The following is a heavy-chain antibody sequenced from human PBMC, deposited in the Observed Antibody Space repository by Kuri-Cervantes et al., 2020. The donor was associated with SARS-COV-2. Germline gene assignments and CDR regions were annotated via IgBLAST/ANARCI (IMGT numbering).Heavy chain of an antibody. D-gene: IGHD6-6*01. CDR2: IYYSGST. CDR3: ARREIAARRLFDY. Sequence: SETLSLTCAVYGGSFSGYYWSWIRQPPGKGLEWIGYIYYSGSTNYNPSLKSRVTISVDTSKNQFSLKLSSVTAADTAVYYCARREIAARRLFDYWGQGTLVTVSS. CDR1: GGSFSGYY. V-gene: IGHV4-59*08. J-gene: IGHJ4*02.